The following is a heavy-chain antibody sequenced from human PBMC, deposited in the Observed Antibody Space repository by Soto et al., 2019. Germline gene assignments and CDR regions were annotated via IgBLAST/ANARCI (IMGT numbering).Heavy chain of an antibody. V-gene: IGHV4-39*01. CDR1: GDSISSSSYY. J-gene: IGHJ4*02. CDR2: IYYSGST. D-gene: IGHD1-1*01. Sequence: SETLSLTCAVSGDSISSSSYYWGWIRQPPGKGLEWIGSIYYSGSTYYNPSLKSRVTISVDTSKNQFSLKLSSVTAADTAIYYCARLAPRPDYWGQGTLVTVSS. CDR3: ARLAPRPDY.